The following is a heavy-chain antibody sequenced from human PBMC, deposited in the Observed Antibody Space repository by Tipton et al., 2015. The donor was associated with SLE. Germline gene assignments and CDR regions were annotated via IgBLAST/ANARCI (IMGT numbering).Heavy chain of an antibody. CDR1: GGSISTYY. CDR3: ARDVGGGHAFDI. J-gene: IGHJ3*02. V-gene: IGHV4-59*01. Sequence: TLSLTCTVSGGSISTYYWSWIRQPPGKGLEWIGYMYYGGSTNYKPSLKSRVTISVDTSKNQFSLKLNSVTAADTAAYYCARDVGGGHAFDIWGQGTMVTVSS. D-gene: IGHD3-16*01. CDR2: MYYGGST.